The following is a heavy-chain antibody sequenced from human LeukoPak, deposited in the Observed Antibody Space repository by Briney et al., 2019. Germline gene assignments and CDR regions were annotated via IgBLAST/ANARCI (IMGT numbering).Heavy chain of an antibody. J-gene: IGHJ4*02. V-gene: IGHV1-69*04. CDR3: ASPHDYGDYDLDY. D-gene: IGHD4-17*01. Sequence: ASVKVSCKASGGTFSSYAISWLRQAPGQGLEWMGRIIPILGIANYAQKFQGRVTITADKSTSTAYMELSSLRSEDTAVYYCASPHDYGDYDLDYWGQGTLVTVSS. CDR2: IIPILGIA. CDR1: GGTFSSYA.